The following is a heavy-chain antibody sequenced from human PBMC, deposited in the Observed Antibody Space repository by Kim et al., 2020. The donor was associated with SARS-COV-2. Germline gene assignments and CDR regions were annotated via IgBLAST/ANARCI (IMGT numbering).Heavy chain of an antibody. J-gene: IGHJ4*01. CDR1: GFTFSSYS. Sequence: GGSLRLSCAASGFTFSSYSMNWVRQAPGKGLEWVSSISSSSSYTYYADSVKGRFTISRDNAKNTLYLQMNSLRAEDTAVYYCASDSTDYYDSIGYDYWG. D-gene: IGHD3-22*01. CDR3: ASDSTDYYDSIGYDY. CDR2: ISSSSSYT. V-gene: IGHV3-21*01.